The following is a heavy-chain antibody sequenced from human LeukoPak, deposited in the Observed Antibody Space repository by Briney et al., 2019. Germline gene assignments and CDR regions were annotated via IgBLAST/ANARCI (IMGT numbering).Heavy chain of an antibody. Sequence: QPGGSLRLSCAASGFTVSSNYMSWVRQAPGKGLEWVSVIYSGGSTYYADSVKGRFTISRDNSKNTLYLLMNSLRAEDTAVYYCASPSGSYYFDYWGQGTLVTVSS. CDR3: ASPSGSYYFDY. J-gene: IGHJ4*02. CDR2: IYSGGST. D-gene: IGHD1-26*01. V-gene: IGHV3-66*02. CDR1: GFTVSSNY.